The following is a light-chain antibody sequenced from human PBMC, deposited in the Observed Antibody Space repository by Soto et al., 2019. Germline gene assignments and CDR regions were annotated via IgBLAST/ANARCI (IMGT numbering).Light chain of an antibody. J-gene: IGLJ1*01. CDR2: GNS. CDR3: QSYARSLRTYV. CDR1: SSNIGAGYD. V-gene: IGLV1-40*01. Sequence: QSVLTQPPSVSGAPGQRVTISCSGSSSNIGAGYDVNWDRQLPGTAPKLLIYGNSDRPSVVPDRCSGSKSGASASLAIPGLPAEDEADYFCQSYARSLRTYVFGTGTKVTVL.